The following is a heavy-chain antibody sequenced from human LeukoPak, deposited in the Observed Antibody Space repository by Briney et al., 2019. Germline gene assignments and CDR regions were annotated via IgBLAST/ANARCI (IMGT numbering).Heavy chain of an antibody. J-gene: IGHJ3*02. V-gene: IGHV3-66*01. CDR3: ANTDRTFAFDI. CDR1: GFTFNSYA. CDR2: IYSGGST. Sequence: PGGSLRLSCAASGFTFNSYAMSWVRQAPGKGLEWVSVIYSGGSTYYADSVKGRFTISRDNSKNTLYLHMNSLRAEDTAVYYCANTDRTFAFDIWGQGTMVTVSS. D-gene: IGHD2-2*02.